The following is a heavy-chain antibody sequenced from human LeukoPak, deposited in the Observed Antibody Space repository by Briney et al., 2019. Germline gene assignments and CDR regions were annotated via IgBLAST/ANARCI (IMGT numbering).Heavy chain of an antibody. CDR1: GGSFSGYY. Sequence: KPSETLSLTCAVYGGSFSGYYWSWIRQPPGKGLEWMGEINQSGSTNFNPSLKSRVTISVDTSKNQLSLNLSSVTAADTAVYYCARVGRGYCSSPSCYLARRMVYYYMDVWGKGTTVTVSS. CDR3: ARVGRGYCSSPSCYLARRMVYYYMDV. D-gene: IGHD2-2*01. J-gene: IGHJ6*03. V-gene: IGHV4-34*01. CDR2: INQSGST.